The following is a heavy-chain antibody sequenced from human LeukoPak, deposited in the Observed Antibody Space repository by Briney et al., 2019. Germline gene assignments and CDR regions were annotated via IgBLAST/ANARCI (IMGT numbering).Heavy chain of an antibody. Sequence: GGSLRLSCAASGFTFSSYWMSWVRQAPGKGLEWVASIKHNGGEKYYVDSVKGRFTISRDNAKNSLYLQMNSLRAEDTAVYYCARGAMIVAAASFVDYWGQGTLVTVSS. CDR1: GFTFSSYW. V-gene: IGHV3-7*01. CDR2: IKHNGGEK. D-gene: IGHD3-22*01. CDR3: ARGAMIVAAASFVDY. J-gene: IGHJ4*02.